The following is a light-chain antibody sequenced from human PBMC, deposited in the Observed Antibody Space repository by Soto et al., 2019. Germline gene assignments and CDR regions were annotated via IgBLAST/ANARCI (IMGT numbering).Light chain of an antibody. CDR3: QQYNSWWT. CDR1: QSVSSN. CDR2: GAS. Sequence: EIVMTQSPATLSVSPGGRATLSCRASQSVSSNLAWYQQKPGQAPRLLIYGASTRATGIPARFSGSGSGTEFTLTISSLQSEDFAVYYCQQYNSWWTFGQGTKV. J-gene: IGKJ1*01. V-gene: IGKV3-15*01.